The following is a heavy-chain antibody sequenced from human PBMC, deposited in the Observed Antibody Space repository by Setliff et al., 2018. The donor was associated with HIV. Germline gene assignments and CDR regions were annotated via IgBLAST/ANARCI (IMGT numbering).Heavy chain of an antibody. CDR2: IYPGDSDT. J-gene: IGHJ6*03. V-gene: IGHV5-51*01. D-gene: IGHD3-3*01. CDR1: GYSFTTYW. Sequence: GESLKISCKGSGYSFTTYWIGWVRQMPGKGLEWMGIIYPGDSDTRYSPSFQGQVTISADKSISTAYLQWSSLKASDTAMYHCARLYDFWTGNSRNYYMDVWGKGTTVTVSS. CDR3: ARLYDFWTGNSRNYYMDV.